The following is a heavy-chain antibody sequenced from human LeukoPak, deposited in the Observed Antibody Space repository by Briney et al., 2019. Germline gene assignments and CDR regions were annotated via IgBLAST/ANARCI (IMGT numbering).Heavy chain of an antibody. J-gene: IGHJ5*02. V-gene: IGHV3-64D*06. D-gene: IGHD2-2*01. CDR2: ISSNGGST. CDR3: DKGSSTSYRYNWFDP. Sequence: GGSLRLSCSASRFTYSSYAMEWVRQARGKGLEDVSVISSNGGSTHYVDSVKGRFTISRDNSKNMLYLQMSSLRAEDTAVYYCDKGSSTSYRYNWFDPWGQGTLVTVSS. CDR1: RFTYSSYA.